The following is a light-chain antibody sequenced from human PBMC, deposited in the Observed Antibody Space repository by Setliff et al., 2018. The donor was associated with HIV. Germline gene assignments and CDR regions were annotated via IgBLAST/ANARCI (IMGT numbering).Light chain of an antibody. CDR3: CSYTVSYTV. CDR2: DAN. J-gene: IGLJ1*01. CDR1: SSDVGSYNL. V-gene: IGLV2-14*02. Sequence: QSVLTQPASVSGSPGQSITISCTGTSSDVGSYNLVSWYQQHPGKAPKLMIYDANKRPSGVPDRFSGSKSGNTASLTISGLQAEDEADYYCCSYTVSYTVFGTGTKVTVL.